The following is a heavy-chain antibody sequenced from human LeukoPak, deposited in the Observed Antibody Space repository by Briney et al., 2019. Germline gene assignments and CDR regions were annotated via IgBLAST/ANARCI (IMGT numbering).Heavy chain of an antibody. CDR1: GFNFDDYA. V-gene: IGHV3-9*01. Sequence: GSSLRLSCAASGFNFDDYAMHWVRQAPGKGLEWVSGISWNSGSIGYADSVKGRFSISRDNAKNSLYLQMNSLSAEDTALYYCAKDAGDRWSSSDYWGQGTLVTVSS. CDR3: AKDAGDRWSSSDY. CDR2: ISWNSGSI. D-gene: IGHD6-6*01. J-gene: IGHJ4*02.